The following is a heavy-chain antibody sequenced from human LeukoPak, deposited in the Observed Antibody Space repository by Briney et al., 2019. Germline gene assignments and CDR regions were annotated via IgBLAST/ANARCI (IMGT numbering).Heavy chain of an antibody. J-gene: IGHJ4*02. CDR1: GYIFNSYG. D-gene: IGHD6-13*01. CDR2: ISGYNGNT. V-gene: IGHV1-18*01. Sequence: GASVKVSCRASGYIFNSYGITWVRQAPGQGLEWMGWISGYNGNTDYAQKIQGRVSMTSDTTTSTAYMELRSLRSDDTAVYYCARDRGIAAADYWGQGTLVTVSS. CDR3: ARDRGIAAADY.